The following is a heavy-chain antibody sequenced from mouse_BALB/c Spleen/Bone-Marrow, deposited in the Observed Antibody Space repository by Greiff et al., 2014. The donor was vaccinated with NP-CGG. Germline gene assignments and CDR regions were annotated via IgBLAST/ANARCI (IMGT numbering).Heavy chain of an antibody. J-gene: IGHJ4*01. CDR2: INPYNDGT. CDR3: AGGITTVVPYAMDY. Sequence: VQLQQPGPELVKPGASVKMSCKASGYTFTSYVMHWVKQKPGQGLEWIGYINPYNDGTKYNEKFKGKATLTSDKSSSTAYMELSSLTSEDSAVYYCAGGITTVVPYAMDYWGQGTSVTVSS. V-gene: IGHV1-14*01. CDR1: GYTFTSYV. D-gene: IGHD1-1*01.